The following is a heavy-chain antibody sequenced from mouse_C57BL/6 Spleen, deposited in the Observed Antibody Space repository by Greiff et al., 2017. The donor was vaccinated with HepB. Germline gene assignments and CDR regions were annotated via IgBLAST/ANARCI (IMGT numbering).Heavy chain of an antibody. V-gene: IGHV5-17*01. Sequence: VMFVESGGGFVMPGCSLSLSCAASGFTFTFYVLLLVRLAPEQVLECVAYLSSGCSTIYFADTVKGRFTISRDNDKNTLFLQMTSLRSEDTAMYYCAREDYYGSSYDYWGQGTTLTVSS. D-gene: IGHD1-1*01. CDR2: LSSGCSTI. CDR3: AREDYYGSSYDY. J-gene: IGHJ2*01. CDR1: GFTFTFYV.